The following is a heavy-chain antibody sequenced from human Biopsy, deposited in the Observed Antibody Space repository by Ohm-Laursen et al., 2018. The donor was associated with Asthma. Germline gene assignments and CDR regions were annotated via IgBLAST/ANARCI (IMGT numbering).Heavy chain of an antibody. J-gene: IGHJ4*02. CDR3: ASECPKDNGGYNVQF. CDR2: LDPEEGGT. V-gene: IGHV1-24*01. D-gene: IGHD5-18*01. CDR1: GYTLTDLS. Sequence: ASVKVSCKISGYTLTDLSMHWVRQAPGQGLEWMGGLDPEEGGTVNARRFQGRVTMTEDTSTDTAYMEVSSLSSDDTAVYYCASECPKDNGGYNVQFWGQGTLVTVSP.